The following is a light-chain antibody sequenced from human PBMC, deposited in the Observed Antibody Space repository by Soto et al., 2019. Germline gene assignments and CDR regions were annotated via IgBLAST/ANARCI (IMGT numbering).Light chain of an antibody. CDR2: AAS. CDR1: QAINNY. J-gene: IGKJ5*01. CDR3: QQYYDYPLT. Sequence: AIRMTQSPSSLSASTGDRVTITCRASQAINNYLVWFQQKPGKAPKVLIYAASTLQTGVPSRFSGSGSGTDFILTISWLQSEDFATYYCQQYYDYPLTFGQGTRLEI. V-gene: IGKV1-8*01.